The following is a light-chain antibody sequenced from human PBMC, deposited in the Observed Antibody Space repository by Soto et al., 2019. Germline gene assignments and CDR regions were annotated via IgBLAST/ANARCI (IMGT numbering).Light chain of an antibody. Sequence: VLKKSPVTLSLSPGEIATLSCRASQIFRGLLAWYQQKPGQAPRLLIYDAYNRATGIPPRFSGSGSGTDFTLTISSLEPEDSAVYYCQQRPMRPIPFGQVTLLETK. J-gene: IGKJ5*01. CDR2: DAY. CDR1: QIFRGL. V-gene: IGKV3-11*01. CDR3: QQRPMRPIP.